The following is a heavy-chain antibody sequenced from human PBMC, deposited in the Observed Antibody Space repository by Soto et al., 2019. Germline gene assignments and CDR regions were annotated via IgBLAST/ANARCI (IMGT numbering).Heavy chain of an antibody. CDR3: TRGSTIPPGFDY. V-gene: IGHV3-23*01. J-gene: IGHJ4*02. D-gene: IGHD5-12*01. CDR1: GFTFSHYA. CDR2: ISHSGSGT. Sequence: GGSLRLSCAASGFTFSHYAMTWVRQAPGKGLQWVSAISHSGSGTYYAESVKGRFTIYRDNSENTLYLQMNSLTAEDTAVYYCTRGSTIPPGFDYWGQGT.